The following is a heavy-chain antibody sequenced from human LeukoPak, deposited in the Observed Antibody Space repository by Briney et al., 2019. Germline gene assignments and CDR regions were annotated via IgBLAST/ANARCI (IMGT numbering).Heavy chain of an antibody. Sequence: PSETLSLTCAVYGGSFSGYYWSWIRQPPGKGLEWIGEINHSGSTNYNPSLKSRVTISVDTSKNQFSLKLSSVTAADTAVYYCARDLTIFGVARFDPWGQGTLVTVS. V-gene: IGHV4-34*01. J-gene: IGHJ5*02. CDR1: GGSFSGYY. CDR2: INHSGST. D-gene: IGHD3-3*01. CDR3: ARDLTIFGVARFDP.